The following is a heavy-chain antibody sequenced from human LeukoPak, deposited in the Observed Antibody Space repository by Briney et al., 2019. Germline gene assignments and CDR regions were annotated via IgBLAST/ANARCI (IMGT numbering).Heavy chain of an antibody. J-gene: IGHJ4*02. D-gene: IGHD3-16*01. Sequence: PGGSLRLSCAASGFTFSTYWMHWVRQAPGKGLEWVSGISGIGDATSYADSVKGRFTISRDNSKNTLYLQTHSLRAEDTAVYHCAKDRAMYSYASFDYWGQGTLVIASS. V-gene: IGHV3-23*01. CDR3: AKDRAMYSYASFDY. CDR2: ISGIGDAT. CDR1: GFTFSTYW.